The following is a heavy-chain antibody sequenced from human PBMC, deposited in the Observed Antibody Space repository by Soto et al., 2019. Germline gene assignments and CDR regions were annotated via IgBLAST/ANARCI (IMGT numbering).Heavy chain of an antibody. J-gene: IGHJ4*02. CDR3: VRESTLERFES. CDR1: GFTFTSYA. CDR2: IGSSSSSI. V-gene: IGHV3-21*06. D-gene: IGHD1-1*01. Sequence: PGGSLRLSCAASGFTFTSYAMNWVRQAPGKGLEWVSSIGSSSSSIFYADSVKGRFTISRDNAKSSLYLQMNSLRAEDTALYYCVRESTLERFESWGQGTLVTVSS.